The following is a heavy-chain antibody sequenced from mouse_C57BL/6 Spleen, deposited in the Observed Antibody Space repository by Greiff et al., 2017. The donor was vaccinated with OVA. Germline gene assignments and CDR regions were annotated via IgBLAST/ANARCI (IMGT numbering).Heavy chain of an antibody. CDR2: ILPGSGST. J-gene: IGHJ2*01. CDR3: AAVPHGCPDY. D-gene: IGHD1-2*01. CDR1: GYTFTGYW. Sequence: QVQLQQSGAELMKPGASVKLSCKATGYTFTGYWIEWVKQRPGHGLEWIGEILPGSGSTNYHEKFKGKATFTADTSSNTAYMQLSSLTTEDSAIYDCAAVPHGCPDYWGQGTTLTVSS. V-gene: IGHV1-9*01.